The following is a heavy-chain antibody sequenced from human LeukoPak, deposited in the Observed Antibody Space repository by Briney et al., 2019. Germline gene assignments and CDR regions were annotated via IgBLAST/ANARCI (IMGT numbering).Heavy chain of an antibody. D-gene: IGHD3-10*01. CDR2: ISGTGYNT. J-gene: IGHJ4*02. Sequence: PGGSLRLSCAASGFTFRNCAMGWVRQAPGRGLEWVSGISGTGYNTYYADSVKGRFTISRDNSKNTMYLQMNSLGAEDTAVYYCAKHVSGSLFYFDYWGQRTLVTVSS. CDR3: AKHVSGSLFYFDY. V-gene: IGHV3-23*01. CDR1: GFTFRNCA.